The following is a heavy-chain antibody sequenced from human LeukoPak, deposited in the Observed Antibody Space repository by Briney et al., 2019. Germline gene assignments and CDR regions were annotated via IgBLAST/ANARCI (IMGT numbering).Heavy chain of an antibody. CDR3: AKDGTGVIPFDY. D-gene: IGHD7-27*01. J-gene: IGHJ4*02. Sequence: PGGSPRLSCAASGFTFSSYGMHWVRQAPGKGLEWVAFIRYDGSNKYYADSVKGRFTISRDNSKNTLYLQMNSLRAEDTAVYYCAKDGTGVIPFDYWGQGTLVTVSS. CDR1: GFTFSSYG. V-gene: IGHV3-30*02. CDR2: IRYDGSNK.